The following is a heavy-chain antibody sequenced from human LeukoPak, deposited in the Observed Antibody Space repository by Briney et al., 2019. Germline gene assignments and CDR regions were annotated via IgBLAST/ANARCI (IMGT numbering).Heavy chain of an antibody. CDR1: GGSISSYY. D-gene: IGHD1-1*01. CDR3: ARGNNWIDHPPDY. J-gene: IGHJ4*02. CDR2: IYYSGST. V-gene: IGHV4-59*01. Sequence: SETLSLTCTVSGGSISSYYWSWIRQPPGKGLEWIGYIYYSGSTNYNPSLKSRVTISVDTSKNQFSLKLSSVTAADTAVYYCARGNNWIDHPPDYWGQGTLVTVSS.